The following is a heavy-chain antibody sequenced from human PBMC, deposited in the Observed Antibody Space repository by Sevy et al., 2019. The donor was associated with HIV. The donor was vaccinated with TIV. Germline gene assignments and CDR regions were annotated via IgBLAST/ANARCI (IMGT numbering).Heavy chain of an antibody. V-gene: IGHV3-9*01. CDR2: ISWNSRNI. J-gene: IGHJ6*02. CDR3: AKDINRGCDGVNCYSYYYYFYGLDV. D-gene: IGHD2-21*01. CDR1: GFPFNDHA. Sequence: GGSLRLSCAASGFPFNDHAMHWVRLVPGKGLEWVSGISWNSRNIGYADSVKGRFTISRDNTRHSVYLEMHSLRPEDTALYYCAKDINRGCDGVNCYSYYYYFYGLDVWGQGTTVTASS.